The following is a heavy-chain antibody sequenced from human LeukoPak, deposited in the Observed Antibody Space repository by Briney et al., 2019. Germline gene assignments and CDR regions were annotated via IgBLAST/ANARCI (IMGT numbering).Heavy chain of an antibody. J-gene: IGHJ4*02. V-gene: IGHV3-48*01. CDR3: ARKSGSSGYPFDY. CDR2: ITTSSSTM. CDR1: GFTFSSYA. Sequence: GGSLRFSCAASGFTFSSYAMSWVRQAPGKGLEWVSYITTSSSTMYYADAVKGRFAISRDNAKNSLYLQMNSLRAEDTAVYYCARKSGSSGYPFDYWGQGTLVTVSS. D-gene: IGHD3-22*01.